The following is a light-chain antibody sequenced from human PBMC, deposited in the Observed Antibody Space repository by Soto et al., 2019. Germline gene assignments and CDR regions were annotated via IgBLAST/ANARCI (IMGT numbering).Light chain of an antibody. CDR1: QSVSGS. CDR2: DTS. CDR3: QHRRSWPPSQT. V-gene: IGKV3-11*01. Sequence: EIVLTQSPATLFLSPGERATLSCRVSQSVSGSLAWFQQKPGQAPRLLIYDTSNRASGIPARFSGSGSGTDFTLTISSLEPEDFAVYYCQHRRSWPPSQTFGQGTKVEIK. J-gene: IGKJ1*01.